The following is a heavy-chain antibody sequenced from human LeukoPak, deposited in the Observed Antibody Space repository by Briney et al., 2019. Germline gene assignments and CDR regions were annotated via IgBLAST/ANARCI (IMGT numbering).Heavy chain of an antibody. CDR3: AIGLFLSGYLDAFDM. CDR2: IYGDGRT. Sequence: PWGSLRLSCAASGFTFSNRYMTWVRQAPGQGLEWVSLIYGDGRTSYSDSVKGRCTISRDHSKNTRDRQVNSLRVEDTAVSYCAIGLFLSGYLDAFDMWGQGTVDSVSS. V-gene: IGHV3-53*01. CDR1: GFTFSNRY. J-gene: IGHJ3*02. D-gene: IGHD3-22*01.